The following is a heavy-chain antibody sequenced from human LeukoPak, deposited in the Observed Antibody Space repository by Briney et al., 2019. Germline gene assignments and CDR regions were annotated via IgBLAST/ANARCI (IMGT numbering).Heavy chain of an antibody. D-gene: IGHD6-25*01. J-gene: IGHJ4*02. CDR2: IQYSGTNK. V-gene: IGHV3-30*02. CDR3: AKGGRHGHSGYERGYLDF. CDR1: GFIFSNYD. Sequence: HPGGSLRLSCAASGFIFSNYDMYWVRQVPGKGLEWVSYIQYSGTNKNFPDSVKGRFSISRDNSKNTVYLHMNSLRAEDTAVYYCAKGGRHGHSGYERGYLDFWGQGTLVTVSS.